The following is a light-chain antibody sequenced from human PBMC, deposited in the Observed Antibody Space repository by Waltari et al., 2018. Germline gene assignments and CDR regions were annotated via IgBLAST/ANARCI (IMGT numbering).Light chain of an antibody. J-gene: IGKJ1*01. CDR2: GTS. CDR1: QGLRST. V-gene: IGKV3D-15*01. CDR3: QQYDYWPWT. Sequence: EIVMTQSPATLSLSPGESATLSCRASQGLRSTFAWFQQKPGQPPRLLIYGTSTRATGIPARFSGSGSGTDFSLTISSLQPEDFATYYCQQYDYWPWTFGQGTRVETK.